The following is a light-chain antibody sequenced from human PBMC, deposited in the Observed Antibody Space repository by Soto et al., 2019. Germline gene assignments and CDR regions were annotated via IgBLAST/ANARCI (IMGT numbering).Light chain of an antibody. Sequence: ESALRQSPGTMSLSPGERDTLSCGASQSVDRRYLAWYQQKPGQAPRLLIYAVSSRATGIPDRFSGSGSGTDFTLTISRLEPEDFAEYYCQQYGNSPRYSFGQGTKLELK. V-gene: IGKV3-20*01. CDR1: QSVDRRY. CDR3: QQYGNSPRYS. CDR2: AVS. J-gene: IGKJ2*03.